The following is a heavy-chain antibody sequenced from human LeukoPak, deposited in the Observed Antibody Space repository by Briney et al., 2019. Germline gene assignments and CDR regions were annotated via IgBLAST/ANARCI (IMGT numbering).Heavy chain of an antibody. CDR2: IFYSGCT. D-gene: IGHD6-13*01. V-gene: IGHV4-59*02. J-gene: IGHJ4*02. CDR1: GASVSSYY. Sequence: SETLSLTCTVPGASVSSYYWSWIRQPPGKGLEWIGYIFYSGCTLYNPTLQGRVTISVDTSKNQFSLKLTSVTAADTAVYYCASGPYPAAGTDHQFDYWGQGTLVTVSS. CDR3: ASGPYPAAGTDHQFDY.